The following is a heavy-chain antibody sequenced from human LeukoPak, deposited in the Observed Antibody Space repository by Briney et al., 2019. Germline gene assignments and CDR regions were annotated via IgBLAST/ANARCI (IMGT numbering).Heavy chain of an antibody. D-gene: IGHD6-19*01. Sequence: GGSLRLSCATSGFTFSSYWMHWVRQAPGKGLVWVSRMNNNGSSTIYADSVKGRFTISRDNAKNTLYLQMNSLRAEDTAVYYCARADGSGWLTYWGQGTLVTVSS. CDR1: GFTFSSYW. CDR3: ARADGSGWLTY. J-gene: IGHJ4*02. CDR2: MNNNGSST. V-gene: IGHV3-74*01.